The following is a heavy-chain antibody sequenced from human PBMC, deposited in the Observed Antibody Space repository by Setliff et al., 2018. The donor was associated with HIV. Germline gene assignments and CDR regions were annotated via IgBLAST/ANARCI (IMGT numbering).Heavy chain of an antibody. D-gene: IGHD2-15*01. CDR3: ARVSITYWYSIPTFYYYYMDV. J-gene: IGHJ6*03. Sequence: PSETLSLTCAVSGGSFSDNYWNWIRQPPGKGLEWIGEINHSGSTKYNPSLKSRVSISLDTSKNQFSLKLRSVTAADTAMYYCARVSITYWYSIPTFYYYYMDVWGKGTKVTVSS. V-gene: IGHV4-34*01. CDR2: INHSGST. CDR1: GGSFSDNY.